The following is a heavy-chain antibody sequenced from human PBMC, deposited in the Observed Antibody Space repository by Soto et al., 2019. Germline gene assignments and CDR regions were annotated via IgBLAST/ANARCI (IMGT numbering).Heavy chain of an antibody. CDR1: GGSISSGGYY. CDR2: IYYSGST. D-gene: IGHD6-13*01. J-gene: IGHJ6*01. V-gene: IGHV4-31*03. CDR3: ARVSSSWYRGWYSYYGMDF. Sequence: SETLSLTCTVAGGSISSGGYYWSWIRQHPGKGLEWIGYIYYSGSTYYNPSLKSRVTISVDTSKNQFSLKLSSVTAADTAVYYCARVSSSWYRGWYSYYGMDFWGKGTTVTVSS.